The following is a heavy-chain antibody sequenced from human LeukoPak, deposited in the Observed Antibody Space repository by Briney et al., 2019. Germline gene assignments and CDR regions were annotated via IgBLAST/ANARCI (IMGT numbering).Heavy chain of an antibody. CDR3: ARTEYYFNH. CDR1: SDSFSIYY. Sequence: SETLSLTRTVSSDSFSIYYWSWIRQPPRKGLEWIGYIYYSGSSNYKPSLKSRVTMSVETSKRQFSLKVSLVTAADTAVYYCARTEYYFNHWGQGTLVTVSS. J-gene: IGHJ4*02. CDR2: IYYSGSS. V-gene: IGHV4-59*01. D-gene: IGHD1-14*01.